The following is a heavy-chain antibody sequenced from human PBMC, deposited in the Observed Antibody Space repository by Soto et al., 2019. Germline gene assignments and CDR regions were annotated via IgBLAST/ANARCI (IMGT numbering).Heavy chain of an antibody. V-gene: IGHV1-46*01. D-gene: IGHD3-16*01. CDR2: INPSGGST. CDR1: GYTFTSYY. Sequence: QVQLVQSGAEVKKPGASVKVSCKASGYTFTSYYMHWVRQAPGQGLEWMGIINPSGGSTSYAQKFQXXVXMXXDTSTSTVYMELSSLRSEDTAVYYCARDLVNGMDVWGQGTTVTVSS. J-gene: IGHJ6*02. CDR3: ARDLVNGMDV.